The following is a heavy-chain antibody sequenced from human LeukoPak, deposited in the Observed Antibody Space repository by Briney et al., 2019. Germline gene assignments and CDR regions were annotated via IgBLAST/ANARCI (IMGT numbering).Heavy chain of an antibody. CDR1: GGSISSSSYY. Sequence: SETLSLTCTVSGGSISSSSYYWGWIRQPPGKGLEWIGSIYYSGSTYYNPSLKSRVTISVDTSKNQFSLKLSSVTAADTAVYYCAGNYDFWSGYSDYWGQGTLVTVSS. V-gene: IGHV4-39*07. D-gene: IGHD3-3*01. CDR3: AGNYDFWSGYSDY. CDR2: IYYSGST. J-gene: IGHJ4*02.